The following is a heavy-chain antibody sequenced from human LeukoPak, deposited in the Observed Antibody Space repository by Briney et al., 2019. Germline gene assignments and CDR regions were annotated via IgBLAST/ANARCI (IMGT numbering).Heavy chain of an antibody. CDR3: ATDRAGTKVFDH. Sequence: ASVKVSCKASGYTFTSYYMHWVRQAPGQGLEWMGIINPSGGSTSYAQKFQGRVTMTRDTSTSTVYMELSSLRSEDTAVYYCATDRAGTKVFDHWGQGTLVTVSS. D-gene: IGHD1-7*01. J-gene: IGHJ4*02. CDR1: GYTFTSYY. V-gene: IGHV1-46*01. CDR2: INPSGGST.